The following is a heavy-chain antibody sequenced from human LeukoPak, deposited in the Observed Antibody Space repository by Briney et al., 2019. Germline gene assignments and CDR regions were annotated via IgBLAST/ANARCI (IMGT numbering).Heavy chain of an antibody. J-gene: IGHJ3*02. CDR3: AREYYDSSGYPGRVFDI. Sequence: GGSLRLSCAASGFTFSSYSMNWVRQAPGKGLEWVSSISSSSSYIYYADSVKGRFTISRDNAKNSLYLQMNSLRAEDTAVYYCAREYYDSSGYPGRVFDIWGQGTMVTVSS. CDR2: ISSSSSYI. V-gene: IGHV3-21*04. CDR1: GFTFSSYS. D-gene: IGHD3-22*01.